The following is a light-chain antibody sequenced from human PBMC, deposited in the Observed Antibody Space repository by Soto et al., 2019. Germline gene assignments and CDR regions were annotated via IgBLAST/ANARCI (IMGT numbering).Light chain of an antibody. CDR1: SSDVGGYNY. J-gene: IGLJ1*01. CDR2: EVS. CDR3: SSSTSSSTLYV. V-gene: IGLV2-14*01. Sequence: ALTQPASVSGSPGQSITISCTGTSSDVGGYNYVSWYQQHPGKAPKLMIYEVSNRPSGVSNRFSGSKSGNTASLTISGLQAEDEADYYCSSSTSSSTLYVFGTGTKVTVL.